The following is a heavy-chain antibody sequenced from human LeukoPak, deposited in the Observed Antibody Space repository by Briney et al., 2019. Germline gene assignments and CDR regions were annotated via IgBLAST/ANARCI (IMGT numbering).Heavy chain of an antibody. CDR3: ARDSPIWATRLYHYYGMDV. V-gene: IGHV4-30-4*01. CDR1: GGSISSGDYY. J-gene: IGHJ6*02. CDR2: IYYSGST. D-gene: IGHD5-12*01. Sequence: PSETLSLTCTVSGGSISSGDYYWSWIRQPPGKGLEWIGYIYYSGSTYYNPSLKSRVTISVDTSKNQFSLKLSSVTAADTAVYYCARDSPIWATRLYHYYGMDVWGQGTTVTVSS.